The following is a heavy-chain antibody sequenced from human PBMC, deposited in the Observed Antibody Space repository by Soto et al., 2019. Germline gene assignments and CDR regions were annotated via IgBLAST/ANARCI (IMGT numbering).Heavy chain of an antibody. CDR2: ISAYNDNT. D-gene: IGHD3-22*01. CDR3: ARVTQHITMIVVVPPIY. CDR1: GYTFTSYG. Sequence: QVPLVQSGAEVKKPGASVKVSCKASGYTFTSYGISWVRQAPGQGLEWMGWISAYNDNTNYAQKLQGRVTMTTDTSTSTAYMELRSLRSDDTAVYYCARVTQHITMIVVVPPIYWGQGTLVTVSS. J-gene: IGHJ4*02. V-gene: IGHV1-18*01.